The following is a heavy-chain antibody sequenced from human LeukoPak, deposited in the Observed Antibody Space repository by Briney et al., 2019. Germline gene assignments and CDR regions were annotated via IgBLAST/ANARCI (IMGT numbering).Heavy chain of an antibody. CDR2: IIPIFGTA. Sequence: ASVKVSCKASGGTFSSCAISWVRQAPGQGLEWMGGIIPIFGTANYAQKFQGRVTITADESTSTAHMELSSLRSEDTAVYYCARYGGNSNYFDYWGQGTLVTVSS. J-gene: IGHJ4*02. D-gene: IGHD4-23*01. CDR3: ARYGGNSNYFDY. CDR1: GGTFSSCA. V-gene: IGHV1-69*13.